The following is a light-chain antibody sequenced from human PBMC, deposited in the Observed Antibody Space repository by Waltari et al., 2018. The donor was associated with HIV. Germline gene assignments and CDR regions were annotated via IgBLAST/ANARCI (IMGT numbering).Light chain of an antibody. Sequence: QSALTQPPSASGSPGQSVTISCTGTSSDVGGYNYVSWYQQHPGKAPKLMIYEVSKRPSGVPDRFSGSKSGNTASLTVSGLQAEDEADYYCSSYAGSNNWVFGGGTKPIVL. CDR2: EVS. CDR3: SSYAGSNNWV. J-gene: IGLJ3*02. V-gene: IGLV2-8*01. CDR1: SSDVGGYNY.